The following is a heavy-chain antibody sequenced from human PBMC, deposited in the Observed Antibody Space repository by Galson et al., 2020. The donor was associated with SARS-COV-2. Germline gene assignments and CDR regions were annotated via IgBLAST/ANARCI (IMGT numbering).Heavy chain of an antibody. D-gene: IGHD3-16*01. CDR3: ARDGGGWFDP. CDR1: GFTFSSYA. J-gene: IGHJ5*02. Sequence: GGSLRLSCAASGFTFSSYAMHWVRQAPGKGLEWVAVISYDGSNKYYADSVKGRFTISRDNSKNTLYLQMNSLRAEDTAVYYCARDGGGWFDPWGQGTLGTVSS. V-gene: IGHV3-30*04. CDR2: ISYDGSNK.